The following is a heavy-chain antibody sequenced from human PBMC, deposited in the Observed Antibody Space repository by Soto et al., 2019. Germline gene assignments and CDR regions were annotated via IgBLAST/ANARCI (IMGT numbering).Heavy chain of an antibody. V-gene: IGHV4-59*01. J-gene: IGHJ6*04. CDR3: ARATLEVVSGSYSLLYSSYMVV. D-gene: IGHD3-16*02. CDR2: IYYSGST. CDR1: GGSISSYY. Sequence: SETLSLTCTVSGGSISSYYCSLIRQPPGKGLEWIGYIYYSGSTNYNPSLKSRVTISVDTSKHQFTLQLRSVTAADTAVYYCARATLEVVSGSYSLLYSSYMVVLGKGTTVTVSS.